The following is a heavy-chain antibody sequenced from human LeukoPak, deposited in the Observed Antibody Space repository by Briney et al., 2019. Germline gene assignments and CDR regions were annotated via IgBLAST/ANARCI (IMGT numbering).Heavy chain of an antibody. CDR2: IDQDGSQK. CDR1: GFTFNKYW. Sequence: GGSLRLSCADSGFTFNKYWMSWVRQAPGKGLEWVANIDQDGSQKYYVDSVKGRFTISRDNTKSSVFLQMNSLRAEDTAVYYCARDCSSTSCYDYWGQGTLVTVSS. V-gene: IGHV3-7*01. CDR3: ARDCSSTSCYDY. J-gene: IGHJ4*02. D-gene: IGHD2-2*01.